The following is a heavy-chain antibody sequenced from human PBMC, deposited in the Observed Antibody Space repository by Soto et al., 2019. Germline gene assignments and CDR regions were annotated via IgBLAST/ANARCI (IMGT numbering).Heavy chain of an antibody. D-gene: IGHD2-15*01. Sequence: SETLSLTCTVSGGSISSSTYYWGWMRQPPGKGLEWIANFFISGNTYYNPSLKSRVTISVDTSKNQFSLKLSSVTAADTAVYYCARGGYCSGGSCYWFDPWGQGTLVTVSS. CDR3: ARGGYCSGGSCYWFDP. CDR2: FFISGNT. J-gene: IGHJ5*02. V-gene: IGHV4-39*07. CDR1: GGSISSSTYY.